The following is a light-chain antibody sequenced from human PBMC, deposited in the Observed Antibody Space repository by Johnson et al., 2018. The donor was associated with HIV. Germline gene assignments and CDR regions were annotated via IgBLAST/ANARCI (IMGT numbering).Light chain of an antibody. CDR2: ENN. V-gene: IGLV1-51*02. CDR3: GTWDSSLGAHYV. J-gene: IGLJ1*01. CDR1: SSNIGNNY. Sequence: QSVLTQPPSVSAAPGQKVTISCSGSSSNIGNNYVSWYQQLPGTAPKLLIHENNKRPSGIPDRFSASKSGTSATLDITGLQTGDEADYYCGTWDSSLGAHYVFGTGTKVTVL.